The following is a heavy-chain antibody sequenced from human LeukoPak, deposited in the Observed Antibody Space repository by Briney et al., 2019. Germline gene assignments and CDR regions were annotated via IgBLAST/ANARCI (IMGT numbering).Heavy chain of an antibody. Sequence: GGSLRLSCAASGFTFSTYSMNWVRQAPGKGLEWVSSISSSSSYIYYADSVKGRFTVSRDNAKNSLYLQMNSLRAEDTAVYYCARDPYYYDSSGYGLFDYWGQGTLVTVSS. CDR1: GFTFSTYS. CDR3: ARDPYYYDSSGYGLFDY. CDR2: ISSSSSYI. D-gene: IGHD3-22*01. J-gene: IGHJ4*02. V-gene: IGHV3-21*01.